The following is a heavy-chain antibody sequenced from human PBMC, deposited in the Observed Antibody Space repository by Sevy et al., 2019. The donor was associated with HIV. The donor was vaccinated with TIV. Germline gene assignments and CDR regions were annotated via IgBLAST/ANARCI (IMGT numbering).Heavy chain of an antibody. CDR1: GYTFTTYY. J-gene: IGHJ4*02. CDR3: ARVYYYDYSGLGY. Sequence: ASVKVSCKESGYTFTTYYMHWVRQAPGQGLEWMGLINPSGGSTSYAQKFQGRVTMTRDTSTSTVYMELSSLRSEDTAVYYCARVYYYDYSGLGYWGQGTLVTVSS. D-gene: IGHD3-22*01. V-gene: IGHV1-46*01. CDR2: INPSGGST.